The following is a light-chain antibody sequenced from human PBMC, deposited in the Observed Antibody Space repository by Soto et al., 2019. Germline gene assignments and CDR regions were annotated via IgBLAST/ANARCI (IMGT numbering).Light chain of an antibody. CDR1: QSISSW. CDR2: DAS. J-gene: IGKJ1*01. Sequence: DIQMTQAPSTLSASIGDRVTITCRASQSISSWLAWYQQKPGKAPKLLIYDASSLESGVPSRFSGSGSGTEFTLTISSLQTDDFATYYCQQYNSYSWTFGQGPKVDIK. CDR3: QQYNSYSWT. V-gene: IGKV1-5*01.